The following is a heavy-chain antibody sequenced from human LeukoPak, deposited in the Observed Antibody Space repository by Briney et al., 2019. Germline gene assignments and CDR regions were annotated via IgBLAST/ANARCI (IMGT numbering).Heavy chain of an antibody. D-gene: IGHD5-24*01. CDR3: EMKPAYEMAAFDI. CDR1: GGTFSSYA. J-gene: IGHJ3*02. CDR2: IIPIFGTA. V-gene: IGHV1-69*01. Sequence: SVKDSCKASGGTFSSYAISWVRQAPGQGLEWMGGIIPIFGTATYAQKFQGRVTITADESTSTAYMELSSLRSEDTAVYYCEMKPAYEMAAFDIWGQGTMVTVSS.